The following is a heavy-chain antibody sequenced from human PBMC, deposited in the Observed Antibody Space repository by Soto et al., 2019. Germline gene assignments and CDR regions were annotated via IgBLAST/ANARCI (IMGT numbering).Heavy chain of an antibody. Sequence: GGSLRLSCAASGFTFRSCAMHWVRQAPGKGLEWVAVISYDGSNKYYADSAKGRFTISRDNSKNTLYLQMNSLRAEDTAAYYCAKDFWSGYYGGGGNYGMDVWGQGTTVTVSS. J-gene: IGHJ6*02. CDR2: ISYDGSNK. D-gene: IGHD3-3*01. CDR3: AKDFWSGYYGGGGNYGMDV. CDR1: GFTFRSCA. V-gene: IGHV3-30*18.